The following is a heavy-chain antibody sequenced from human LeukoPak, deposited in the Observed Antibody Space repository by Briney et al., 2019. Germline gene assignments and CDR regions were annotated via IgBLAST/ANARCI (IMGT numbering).Heavy chain of an antibody. CDR1: GYTFAGYY. J-gene: IGHJ5*02. CDR2: INPNSGGT. V-gene: IGHV1-2*02. CDR3: ARGFTVTYNWFDP. D-gene: IGHD4-17*01. Sequence: ASVKVSCKASGYTFAGYYMHWVRQAPGQGLEWMGWINPNSGGTNYAQKFQGRVTMTRDTSISTAYMELSRLRSDDTAVYYCARGFTVTYNWFDPWGQGTLVTVSS.